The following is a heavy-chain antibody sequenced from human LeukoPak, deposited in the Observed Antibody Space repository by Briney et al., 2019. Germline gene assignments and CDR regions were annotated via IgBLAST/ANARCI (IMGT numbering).Heavy chain of an antibody. CDR3: ARDQGSSWFDY. J-gene: IGHJ4*02. V-gene: IGHV4-59*01. CDR2: ISYSGST. D-gene: IGHD6-13*01. Sequence: PSETLSLTCTVSGGSLSSYYWSWIRQPPGKGLEWIGYISYSGSTNYNPSLKSRVTMSVDASKNQFSLRLTSVTAADTAVYYCARDQGSSWFDYWGQGTLVTVSS. CDR1: GGSLSSYY.